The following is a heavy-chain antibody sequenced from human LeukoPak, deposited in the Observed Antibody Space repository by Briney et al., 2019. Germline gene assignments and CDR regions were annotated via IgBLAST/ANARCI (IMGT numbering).Heavy chain of an antibody. Sequence: SETLSLTCTVSGYSISSGFYWGWIRQPPGKGLEWIGSIYHSGSTHYNSSLKSRVTISVDTSKNQLSLKLSSVTAADTAVYYCARGWRIAVAGSYFDSWGQGTLVTVSS. CDR2: IYHSGST. CDR3: ARGWRIAVAGSYFDS. CDR1: GYSISSGFY. V-gene: IGHV4-38-2*02. D-gene: IGHD6-19*01. J-gene: IGHJ4*02.